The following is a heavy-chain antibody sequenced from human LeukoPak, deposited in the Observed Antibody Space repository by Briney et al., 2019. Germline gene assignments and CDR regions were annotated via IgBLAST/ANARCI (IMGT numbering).Heavy chain of an antibody. J-gene: IGHJ3*02. V-gene: IGHV3-48*03. CDR1: GFSFSSYE. CDR3: AREDASAFDI. Sequence: GGSLRLSCSASGFSFSSYEMNWVRQAPGKGLEWLSYITSSSSIRYFADSVKGRFTISRDNAKNSLFLQMNTLRAEDTAVYYCAREDASAFDIWGQGTMVSVSS. CDR2: ITSSSSIR.